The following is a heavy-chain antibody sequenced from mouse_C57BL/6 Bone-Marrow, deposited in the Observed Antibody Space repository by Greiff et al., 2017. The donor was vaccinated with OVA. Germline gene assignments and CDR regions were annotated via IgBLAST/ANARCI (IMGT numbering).Heavy chain of an antibody. D-gene: IGHD1-1*01. V-gene: IGHV5-6*01. Sequence: DVQLVESGGDLVKPGGSLKLYCAASGFTFSSYGMSWVRQTPDKRLEWVATISSGGSYTYYPDSVKGRFTISRDNAKNTLYLQMSSLKSEDTAMYYCARPYYGSSPWFAYWGQGTLVTVSA. J-gene: IGHJ3*01. CDR3: ARPYYGSSPWFAY. CDR2: ISSGGSYT. CDR1: GFTFSSYG.